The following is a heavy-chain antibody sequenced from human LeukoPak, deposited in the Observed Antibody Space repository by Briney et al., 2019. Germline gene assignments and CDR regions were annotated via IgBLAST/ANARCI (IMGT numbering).Heavy chain of an antibody. J-gene: IGHJ4*02. CDR3: ARGPTRANSSDY. V-gene: IGHV3-7*01. CDR2: IKQDGSEK. CDR1: GFTFSSYW. D-gene: IGHD2/OR15-2a*01. Sequence: GGSLRLSCAASGFTFSSYWMSWVRQPPGKGLEWVAKIKQDGSEKYYVDSVKGRFTISRDDAKNSLYLQMNSLRAEDTAVYYCARGPTRANSSDYWGQGARLTVSS.